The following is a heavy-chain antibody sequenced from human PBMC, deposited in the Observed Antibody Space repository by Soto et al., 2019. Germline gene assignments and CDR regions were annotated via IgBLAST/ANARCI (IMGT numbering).Heavy chain of an antibody. CDR3: TRDWEYYYDSSGYYFDY. V-gene: IGHV3-49*03. CDR1: GFTFGDYA. CDR2: IRSKAYGGTT. D-gene: IGHD3-22*01. J-gene: IGHJ4*02. Sequence: GVSLRLSCTASGFTFGDYAMSWFRQAPGKGLEWVGFIRSKAYGGTTEYAASVKGRFTISRDDSKSIAYLQMNSLKTEDTAVYYCTRDWEYYYDSSGYYFDYWGQGTLVTVSS.